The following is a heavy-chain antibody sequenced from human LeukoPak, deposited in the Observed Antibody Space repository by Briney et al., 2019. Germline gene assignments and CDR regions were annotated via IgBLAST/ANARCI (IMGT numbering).Heavy chain of an antibody. D-gene: IGHD2-21*02. Sequence: PGGSPRLSCAASGFTFSNYDMHWVRQAPGKGLEWVAVIWYDGSNKYYADSVKGRFTISRDNSKNTLYLQMNSLRAEDTPVYYCAGGVPSVTAKQNLDYWGQGTLVTVSS. J-gene: IGHJ4*02. CDR2: IWYDGSNK. CDR3: AGGVPSVTAKQNLDY. V-gene: IGHV3-33*01. CDR1: GFTFSNYD.